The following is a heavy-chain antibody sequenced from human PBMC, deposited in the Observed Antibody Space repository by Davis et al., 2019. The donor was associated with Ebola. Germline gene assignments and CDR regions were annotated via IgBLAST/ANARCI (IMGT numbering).Heavy chain of an antibody. Sequence: GESLKISCVASGFTVSSDYMSWVRQAPGKGLEWVSYISSSSSTIYYADSVKGRFTISRDNAKNSLYLQMNSLRDEDTAVYYCARDTLYSGSYYTWVGYFDYWGQGTLVTVSS. CDR2: ISSSSSTI. V-gene: IGHV3-48*02. D-gene: IGHD1-26*01. CDR1: GFTVSSDY. CDR3: ARDTLYSGSYYTWVGYFDY. J-gene: IGHJ4*02.